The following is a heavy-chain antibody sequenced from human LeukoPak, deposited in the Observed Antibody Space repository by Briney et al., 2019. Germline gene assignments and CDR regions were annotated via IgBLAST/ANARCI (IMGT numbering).Heavy chain of an antibody. CDR2: ISYDGSNK. CDR1: GFTFSSYA. J-gene: IGHJ4*02. Sequence: GGSLRLSCAASGFTFSSYAMHWVRQAPGKGLEWVAVISYDGSNKYYADSVKGRFTISRDNSKNTLYLQMNSLRAEDTAVYYCAGEYREVLLWFGESAHFDYWGQGTLVTVSS. CDR3: AGEYREVLLWFGESAHFDY. D-gene: IGHD3-10*01. V-gene: IGHV3-30*04.